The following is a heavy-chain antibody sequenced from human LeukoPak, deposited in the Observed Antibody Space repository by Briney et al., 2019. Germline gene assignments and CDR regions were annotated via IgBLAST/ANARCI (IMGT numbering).Heavy chain of an antibody. CDR3: ARPGEQSGSYFDS. CDR2: IWYDGSNK. V-gene: IGHV3-33*01. Sequence: PLILFCAVTGFTFSSYGMHWVRQAPGQGLEWVAVIWYDGSNKYYADSVKGRFTISRDNSKNTLYLQMNSLRAEDTAVYYCARPGEQSGSYFDSWGQGTLVTVSS. CDR1: GFTFSSYG. J-gene: IGHJ4*02. D-gene: IGHD3-10*01.